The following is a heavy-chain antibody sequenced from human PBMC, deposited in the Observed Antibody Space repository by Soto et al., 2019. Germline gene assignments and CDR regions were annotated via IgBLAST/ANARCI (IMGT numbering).Heavy chain of an antibody. CDR3: ARGRRWIQLWAEGGYFDY. D-gene: IGHD5-18*01. CDR2: INHSGSN. V-gene: IGHV4-34*01. J-gene: IGHJ4*02. CDR1: GGSFSGYY. Sequence: KPSETLSLTCAVYGGSFSGYYWRWIRQPPGKGLEWVGEINHSGSNNYNPSLKGQVTLSVDTSKTQFSLKLSTVTAADTAVYDCARGRRWIQLWAEGGYFDYWGQGTLVTVSS.